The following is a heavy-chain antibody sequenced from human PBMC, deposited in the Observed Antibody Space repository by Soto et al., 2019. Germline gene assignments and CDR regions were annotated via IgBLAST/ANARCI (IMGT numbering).Heavy chain of an antibody. J-gene: IGHJ4*02. V-gene: IGHV1-18*01. D-gene: IGHD5-12*01. Sequence: QVQVVQSGAEVKKPGASVKVSCKTSGYTFASYAISWVRQAPGQGLEWMGWINIYNGNTNYAQKVQDRLTMTTDTLTSTAYMELRSLRSDDTAVYYCARGNGNDYGSSDYWGQGTLVTVSS. CDR3: ARGNGNDYGSSDY. CDR1: GYTFASYA. CDR2: INIYNGNT.